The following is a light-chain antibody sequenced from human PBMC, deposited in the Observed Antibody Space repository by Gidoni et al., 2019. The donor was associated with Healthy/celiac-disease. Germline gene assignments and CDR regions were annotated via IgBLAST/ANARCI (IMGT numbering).Light chain of an antibody. Sequence: ELVLTQSPATLSLSPGERATLSCRASQSVSSYLAWYQQKPGQAPRLLIYDASNRATGIQARFSGSGSGTDFTLTISSLEPEDFAVYYCQQRSNWPTFGQGTRLEIK. J-gene: IGKJ5*01. V-gene: IGKV3-11*01. CDR1: QSVSSY. CDR3: QQRSNWPT. CDR2: DAS.